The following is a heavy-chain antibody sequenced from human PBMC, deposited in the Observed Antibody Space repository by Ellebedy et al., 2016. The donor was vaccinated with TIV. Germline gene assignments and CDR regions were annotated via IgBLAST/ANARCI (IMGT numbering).Heavy chain of an antibody. V-gene: IGHV3-7*01. J-gene: IGHJ4*02. CDR2: IKQDGSEK. Sequence: PGGSLRLSCAASGFTFSSYWMSWVRQAPGKGLEWVANIKQDGSEKYYVDSVKGRFTISRDNAKNSLYLQMDSLRAEDTAVYYCARDSPVYDILTGWTYWGQGTLVTVSS. CDR3: ARDSPVYDILTGWTY. D-gene: IGHD3-9*01. CDR1: GFTFSSYW.